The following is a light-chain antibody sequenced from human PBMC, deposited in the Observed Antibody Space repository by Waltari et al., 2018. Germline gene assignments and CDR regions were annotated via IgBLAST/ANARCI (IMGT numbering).Light chain of an antibody. V-gene: IGKV1-39*01. Sequence: IQLTLSPFSLSASVGDSVTISCRASQSVRSYLNWYHQEPGRVPKLLIYAASNLQSGVPSRFSGSGSGTDFNLTINSLQAEDFAVYYCQQSYSTLWTFGQGTKVEI. CDR1: QSVRSY. CDR2: AAS. J-gene: IGKJ1*01. CDR3: QQSYSTLWT.